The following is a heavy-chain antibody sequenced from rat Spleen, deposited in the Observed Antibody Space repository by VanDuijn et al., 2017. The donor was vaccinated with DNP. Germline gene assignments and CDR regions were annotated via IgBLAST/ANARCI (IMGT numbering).Heavy chain of an antibody. Sequence: EVQLQKSGPGLVKPSQSLSLTCSVTGYSITSNYWGWIRKFPGNKMEWIGHISYSGSTSYNPSLKSRISITRETSKNQFFLQLNSVTTEDTATYYCARYYGGYSDYFDYWGQGVMVTVSS. CDR2: ISYSGST. CDR1: GYSITSNY. D-gene: IGHD1-11*01. V-gene: IGHV3-1*01. J-gene: IGHJ2*01. CDR3: ARYYGGYSDYFDY.